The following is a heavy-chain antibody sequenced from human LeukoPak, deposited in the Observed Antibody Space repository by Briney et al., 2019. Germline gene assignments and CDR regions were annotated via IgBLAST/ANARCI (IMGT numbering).Heavy chain of an antibody. J-gene: IGHJ1*01. D-gene: IGHD3-22*01. CDR1: GDSISSSSYY. CDR3: AGRRYYDSTGYLD. Sequence: SETLSLTCTISGDSISSSSYYWGWIRQPPGKGLEWIGDIYYRGSTYYSPSLKSRASISIDTSNNQFSLTLNSVTAADTALYFCAGRRYYDSTGYLDWGQGTLVTVSS. V-gene: IGHV4-39*01. CDR2: IYYRGST.